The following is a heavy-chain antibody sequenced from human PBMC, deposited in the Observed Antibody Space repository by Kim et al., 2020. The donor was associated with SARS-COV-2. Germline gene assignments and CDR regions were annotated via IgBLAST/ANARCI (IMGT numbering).Heavy chain of an antibody. CDR2: INHSGST. V-gene: IGHV4-34*01. J-gene: IGHJ3*02. CDR1: GGSFSGYY. D-gene: IGHD3-3*01. CDR3: ARDRGTIFGVVIINDAFDI. Sequence: SGTLSLTCAVYGGSFSGYYWSWIRQPPGKGLEWIGEINHSGSTKYNPSLKSRVTISVDTSKNQFSLKLNSVTAADTAVYYCARDRGTIFGVVIINDAFDIWGQGTMVTVSS.